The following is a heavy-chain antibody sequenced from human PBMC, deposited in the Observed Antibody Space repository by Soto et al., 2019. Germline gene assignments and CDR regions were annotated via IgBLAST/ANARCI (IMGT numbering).Heavy chain of an antibody. CDR1: GYTFSNYG. Sequence: QVQLVQSGPEVKKPGASVKVSCKGSGYTFSNYGVTWVRQAPGQGLERLGWVSAYNRNTDYAQKFKDRATMTIDTSTKTAYLELRALTPDATAVYYCARERRWEPLLYWGQGTL. CDR2: VSAYNRNT. J-gene: IGHJ4*02. CDR3: ARERRWEPLLY. D-gene: IGHD1-26*01. V-gene: IGHV1-18*01.